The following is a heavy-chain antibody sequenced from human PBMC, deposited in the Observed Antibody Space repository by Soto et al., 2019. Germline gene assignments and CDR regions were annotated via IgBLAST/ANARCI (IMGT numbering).Heavy chain of an antibody. J-gene: IGHJ4*02. V-gene: IGHV3-53*02. Sequence: EVQLVETGGGLIQPGGSMRLSCAASGFTVSSNYMSWVRQAPGKGLEWVSVIYSGGSTYYADSVKGRFTISRDNSKNTLYIQMNILRAEHTAVYYCARELGGARDYWGQGTLVTVSS. CDR3: ARELGGARDY. CDR1: GFTVSSNY. D-gene: IGHD1-26*01. CDR2: IYSGGST.